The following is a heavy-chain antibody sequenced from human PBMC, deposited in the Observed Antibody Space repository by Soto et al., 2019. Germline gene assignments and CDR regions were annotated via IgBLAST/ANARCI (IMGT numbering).Heavy chain of an antibody. V-gene: IGHV4-59*01. D-gene: IGHD6-13*01. J-gene: IGHJ4*02. Sequence: SETLPLTCTVSGGSISSYYWSWIRQPPGKGLEWIGYIYYSGSTNYNPSLKSRVTISVDTSKNQFSLKLSSVTAADTSVYYCARALQRSSSSWYDYWGQGTLVTVSS. CDR2: IYYSGST. CDR3: ARALQRSSSSWYDY. CDR1: GGSISSYY.